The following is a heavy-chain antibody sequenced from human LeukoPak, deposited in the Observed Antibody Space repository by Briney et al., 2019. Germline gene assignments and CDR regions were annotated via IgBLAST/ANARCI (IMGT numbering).Heavy chain of an antibody. CDR2: ISADSGNI. J-gene: IGHJ5*02. Sequence: ASVKVSCKASGYTFTNYGITWVRQARGQGLEWMGWISADSGNINYAQNLQGRVTMTTDTSTSTAYMELSSLRSEDTAVYYCAREKNWFDPWGQGTLVTVSS. V-gene: IGHV1-18*01. CDR1: GYTFTNYG. CDR3: AREKNWFDP.